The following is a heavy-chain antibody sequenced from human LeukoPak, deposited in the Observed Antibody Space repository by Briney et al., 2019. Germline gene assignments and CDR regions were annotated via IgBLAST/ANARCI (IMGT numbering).Heavy chain of an antibody. CDR1: GYTFTGYY. J-gene: IGHJ4*02. CDR3: ASISGSYYTRHIDY. V-gene: IGHV1-2*02. D-gene: IGHD3-10*01. CDR2: INPNSGGT. Sequence: GASVKVSCKASGYTFTGYYMHWVRQAPGQGLEWMGWINPNSGGTNYAQKFQGRVTMTRDTSISTAYMELSRLRSDDTAVYYCASISGSYYTRHIDYWGQGTLVTVSS.